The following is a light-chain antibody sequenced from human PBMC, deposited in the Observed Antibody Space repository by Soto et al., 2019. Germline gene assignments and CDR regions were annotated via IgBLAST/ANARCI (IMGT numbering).Light chain of an antibody. CDR3: QQLNSYPLLT. CDR2: AAS. Sequence: DIQLTQSPSFLSASVGDRVTITCRASQGISSYLAWYQQKPGKAPKLLIYAASTLQSGVPSRFSGSGSGTEFTLTISSLQPEDFATYYCQQLNSYPLLTVGGGTKVDIK. J-gene: IGKJ4*01. V-gene: IGKV1-9*01. CDR1: QGISSY.